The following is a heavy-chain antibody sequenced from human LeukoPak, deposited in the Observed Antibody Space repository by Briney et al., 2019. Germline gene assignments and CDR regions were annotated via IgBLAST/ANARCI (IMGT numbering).Heavy chain of an antibody. CDR1: GYTFTSYG. CDR2: ISAYNGNT. V-gene: IGHV1-18*01. J-gene: IGHJ3*02. CDR3: ASLVRGSYFDAFDI. D-gene: IGHD1-26*01. Sequence: ASVKVSCKASGYTFTSYGISWVRQAPGQGLEWMGWISAYNGNTNYVQKLQGRVTMTTDTSTSTAYMELRSLRSDDTAVYYCASLVRGSYFDAFDIWGQGTMVTVSS.